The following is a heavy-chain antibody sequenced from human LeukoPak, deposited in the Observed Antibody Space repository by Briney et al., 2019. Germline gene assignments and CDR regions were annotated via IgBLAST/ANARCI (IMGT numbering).Heavy chain of an antibody. D-gene: IGHD2-15*01. V-gene: IGHV1-69*13. CDR3: ARGICSGGSRYSGFDY. Sequence: RASVKVSCKASGGTFSSYAISWVRQAPGQGLEWMGGIIPIFGTANYAQKFQGRVTITADESTSTAYMELSSLRSEDTAVYYCARGICSGGSRYSGFDYWGQGTLVTVSS. J-gene: IGHJ4*02. CDR2: IIPIFGTA. CDR1: GGTFSSYA.